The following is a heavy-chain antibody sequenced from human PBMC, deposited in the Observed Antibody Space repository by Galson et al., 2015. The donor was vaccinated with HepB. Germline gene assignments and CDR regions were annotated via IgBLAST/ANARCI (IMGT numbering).Heavy chain of an antibody. CDR2: ISYDGSNK. D-gene: IGHD6-19*01. J-gene: IGHJ4*02. V-gene: IGHV3-30*04. CDR3: ARVVGGWYNFDY. CDR1: GFTFSSYA. Sequence: SLRLSCAASGFTFSSYAMHWVRQAPGKGLEWVAVISYDGSNKYYADSVKGRFTISRDNSKNTLYLQMNSLRAEDTAVYYCARVVGGWYNFDYWGQGTLVTVSS.